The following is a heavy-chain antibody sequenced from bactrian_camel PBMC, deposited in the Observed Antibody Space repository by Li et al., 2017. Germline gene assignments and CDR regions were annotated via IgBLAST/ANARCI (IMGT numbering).Heavy chain of an antibody. D-gene: IGHD5*01. CDR1: PGIPMTNR. CDR2: ISPGAST. J-gene: IGHJ4*01. Sequence: HVQLVESGGGSVTPGGSLTLSCAIFPGIPMTNRMAWFRQAPGKQREGVAAISPGASTFYANSVKGRFSISRDNAKNTLYLQLNSLKTEDTAMYWCTNPTLGANWGQGTQVTVS. CDR3: TNPTLGAN. V-gene: IGHV3S53*01.